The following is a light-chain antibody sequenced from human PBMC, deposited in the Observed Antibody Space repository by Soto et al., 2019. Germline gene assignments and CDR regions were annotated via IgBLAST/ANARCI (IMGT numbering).Light chain of an antibody. CDR1: QGIRTY. Sequence: DFQMTQSPSSLSASVGDRVTITCRPSQGIRTYLNWYQQKPGKAPKLLIYEASTLSSGVPSRFIGSGSGTEFTLPITDLRPEDFATYYCQRTYTAPRTFGQGTKVEIK. V-gene: IGKV1-39*01. CDR2: EAS. J-gene: IGKJ1*01. CDR3: QRTYTAPRT.